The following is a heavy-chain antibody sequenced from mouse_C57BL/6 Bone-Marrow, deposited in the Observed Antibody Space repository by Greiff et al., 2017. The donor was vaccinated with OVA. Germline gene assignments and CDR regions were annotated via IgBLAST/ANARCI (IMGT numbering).Heavy chain of an antibody. V-gene: IGHV14-3*01. D-gene: IGHD2-4*01. CDR3: APYDSYFDY. CDR2: IDPANGNT. CDR1: GFNIKNNY. J-gene: IGHJ2*01. Sequence: EVQLQQSVAELVRPGASVKLSCTASGFNIKNNYMHWVQQRPEKGLEWIGRIDPANGNTKYAPKFQGKATITADTSSNTAYLQLSSLTSEDTAIYYCAPYDSYFDYWGQGTTLTVSS.